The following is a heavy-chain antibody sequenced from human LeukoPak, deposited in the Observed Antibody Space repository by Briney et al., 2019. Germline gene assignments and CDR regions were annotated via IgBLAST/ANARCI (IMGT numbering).Heavy chain of an antibody. D-gene: IGHD3-10*01. CDR2: ISYDGSNK. J-gene: IGHJ4*02. CDR1: GFTFSSYA. CDR3: ARGHSRGSGSYSQELDY. Sequence: GGSLRLSCAASGFTFSSYAMHWVRQAPGKGLEWAAVISYDGSNKYYADSVKGRFTISRDNSKNTLYLQMNSLRAEDTAVYYCARGHSRGSGSYSQELDYWGQGTLVTVSS. V-gene: IGHV3-30-3*01.